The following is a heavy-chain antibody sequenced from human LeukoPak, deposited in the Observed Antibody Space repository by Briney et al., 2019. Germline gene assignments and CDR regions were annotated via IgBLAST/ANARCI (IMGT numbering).Heavy chain of an antibody. V-gene: IGHV1-8*03. CDR1: GYTFTSYD. CDR2: MNPNSGNT. J-gene: IGHJ4*02. Sequence: ASVKVSCKASGYTFTSYDINWVRQATGQGLEWMGWMNPNSGNTGYAQKFQGRVTITRNTSISTAYMELSSLRSEDTAVYYCARDLRPGYCSGGSCYSGYWGQGTLVTVSS. D-gene: IGHD2-15*01. CDR3: ARDLRPGYCSGGSCYSGY.